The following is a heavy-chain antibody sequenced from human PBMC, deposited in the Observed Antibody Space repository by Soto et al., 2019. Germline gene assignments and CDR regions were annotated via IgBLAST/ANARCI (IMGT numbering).Heavy chain of an antibody. V-gene: IGHV1-18*01. J-gene: IGHJ4*02. CDR3: ARDWFGIDY. Sequence: ASVKVSCKASGYTFTTYAISWLRQAPGQGLEWMGWMNTYTGNTNYAQKLQGRVTMTTDTSTNTAYMELRSLRSDDTAVYYCARDWFGIDYWGQGTLVTVSS. CDR1: GYTFTTYA. D-gene: IGHD3-16*01. CDR2: MNTYTGNT.